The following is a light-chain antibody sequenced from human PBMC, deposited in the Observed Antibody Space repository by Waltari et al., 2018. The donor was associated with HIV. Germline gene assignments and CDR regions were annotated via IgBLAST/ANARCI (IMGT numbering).Light chain of an antibody. Sequence: QSALTQPASVSGSPGQSITISCTGASSDVGGYKYVSWYQHHPGKAPKLMIYDVSERPSGVSNRFSGPKAGNTASLTISGLQAEDEADYYCCSYAGSSTLLFGGGTKVTVL. V-gene: IGLV2-23*02. CDR3: CSYAGSSTLL. CDR2: DVS. J-gene: IGLJ3*02. CDR1: SSDVGGYKY.